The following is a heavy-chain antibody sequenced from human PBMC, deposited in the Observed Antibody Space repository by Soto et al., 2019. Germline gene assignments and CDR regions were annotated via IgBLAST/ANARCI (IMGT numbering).Heavy chain of an antibody. CDR1: GCMFSNHG. D-gene: IGHD1-1*01. J-gene: IGHJ4*02. CDR3: VRGDNWNDEASDY. Sequence: QVKLVESGGGVVQPGRSLRLSCAASGCMFSNHGMHWVRQAPGKGLEWVAVIWSDGNNRYYADSVKGRFTISRDNSKNTVYLQMSSLRVEDTAVYYCVRGDNWNDEASDYWGQGTLVTVSS. CDR2: IWSDGNNR. V-gene: IGHV3-33*01.